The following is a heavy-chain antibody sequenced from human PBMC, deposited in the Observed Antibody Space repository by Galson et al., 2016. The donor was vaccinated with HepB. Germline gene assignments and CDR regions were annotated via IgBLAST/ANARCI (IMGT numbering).Heavy chain of an antibody. Sequence: PLRLSCAASGFTFSSYAMHWVRQAPGKGLEWVAVISYDGSNKYYADSVKGRFTISRDNSNDTLCLQMNSLRAEDTAVYYCARGYCSSTSCYVGRWFDPWGQGTLVTVSS. V-gene: IGHV3-30-3*01. CDR1: GFTFSSYA. D-gene: IGHD2-2*01. CDR2: ISYDGSNK. CDR3: ARGYCSSTSCYVGRWFDP. J-gene: IGHJ5*02.